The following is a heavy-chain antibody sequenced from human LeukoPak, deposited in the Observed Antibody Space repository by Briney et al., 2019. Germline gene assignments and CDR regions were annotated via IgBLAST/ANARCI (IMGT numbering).Heavy chain of an antibody. Sequence: SETLSLTCAVYGGSFSGYYWSWIRQPPGKGLEWIGEINHSGSTNYNPSLKSRVTISVDTSKNQFSLKLSSVTAADTAVHYCAREYTGYSYGSNWFDPWGQGTLVTVSS. V-gene: IGHV4-34*01. CDR1: GGSFSGYY. J-gene: IGHJ5*02. D-gene: IGHD5-18*01. CDR3: AREYTGYSYGSNWFDP. CDR2: INHSGST.